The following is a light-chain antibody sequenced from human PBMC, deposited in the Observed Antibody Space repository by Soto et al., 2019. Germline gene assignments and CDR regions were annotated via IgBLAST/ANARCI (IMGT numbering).Light chain of an antibody. CDR1: SSDVGGYNY. CDR2: EVS. V-gene: IGLV2-8*01. J-gene: IGLJ2*01. Sequence: QSALTQPPSAYGSPGQSVTISCNGTSSDVGGYNYVSWYQQHPGKAPKLMIYEVSKRPSGVPDRFSGSKYGNTASLTVSGLQAEDEADYDCSSYAGSNNLVFGGGTKLTV. CDR3: SSYAGSNNLV.